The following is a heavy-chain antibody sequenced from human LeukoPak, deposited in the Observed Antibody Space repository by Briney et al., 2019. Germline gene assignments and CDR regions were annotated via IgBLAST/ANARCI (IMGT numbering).Heavy chain of an antibody. D-gene: IGHD2-2*01. CDR3: ARELCSTTTCYFDY. Sequence: SETLSLTCSVSGGSISSYYWSWIRQPPGKGLEWIGYIYYTGSTNYNPSLKSRVTISLVTSKNQFSLKLNSVTAADTAVYYCARELCSTTTCYFDYWGQGTLVTVSS. CDR2: IYYTGST. V-gene: IGHV4-59*01. J-gene: IGHJ4*02. CDR1: GGSISSYY.